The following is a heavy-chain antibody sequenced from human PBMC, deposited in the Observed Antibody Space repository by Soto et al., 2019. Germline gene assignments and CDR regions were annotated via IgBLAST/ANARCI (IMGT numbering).Heavy chain of an antibody. CDR2: ISGSGDST. Sequence: PGGSLRLSCAASGFTSSNYAMSWVRQAPGKGLEWVSTISGSGDSTYYADSVKGRFTISRDNSRNTLYLQMNSLRAEDTAVYYCAKALRYFDWFLRPWNSMDVWGQGTTVTVSS. V-gene: IGHV3-23*01. CDR3: AKALRYFDWFLRPWNSMDV. D-gene: IGHD3-9*01. CDR1: GFTSSNYA. J-gene: IGHJ6*02.